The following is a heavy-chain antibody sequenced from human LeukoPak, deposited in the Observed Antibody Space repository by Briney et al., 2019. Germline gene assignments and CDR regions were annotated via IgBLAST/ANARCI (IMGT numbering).Heavy chain of an antibody. D-gene: IGHD4-17*01. J-gene: IGHJ4*02. CDR2: IYHTGST. CDR3: ARDAGTVTTPFDY. V-gene: IGHV4-38-2*02. Sequence: SETLSLTCAVSGYSISSGYYWGWIRQPPGKGLEWIGSIYHTGSTYYNPSLKSQVTISVDTSKNQFSLNLSSVTAADTAVYYCARDAGTVTTPFDYWGQGTLVTVSS. CDR1: GYSISSGYY.